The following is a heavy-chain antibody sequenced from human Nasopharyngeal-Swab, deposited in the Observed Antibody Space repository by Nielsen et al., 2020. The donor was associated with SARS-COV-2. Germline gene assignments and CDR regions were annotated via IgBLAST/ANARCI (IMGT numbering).Heavy chain of an antibody. J-gene: IGHJ4*02. Sequence: GESLKISCAASGFTFSSYGMHWVRQAPGKGLEWVAVIWYDGSNKYHADSVKGRFTISRDNSKNTLYLQMNSLRAEDTAVYYCARDGAYSSGWRDYWGQGTLVTVSS. CDR1: GFTFSSYG. CDR3: ARDGAYSSGWRDY. D-gene: IGHD6-19*01. V-gene: IGHV3-33*01. CDR2: IWYDGSNK.